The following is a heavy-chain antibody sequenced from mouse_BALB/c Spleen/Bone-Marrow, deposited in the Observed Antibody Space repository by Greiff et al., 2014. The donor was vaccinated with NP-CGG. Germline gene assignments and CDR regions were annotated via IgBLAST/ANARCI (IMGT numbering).Heavy chain of an antibody. CDR1: GYTFTSYW. J-gene: IGHJ4*01. D-gene: IGHD2-10*02. V-gene: IGHV1S126*01. CDR2: IYPSDSYT. Sequence: VQRVESGAELVRPGASVKVSCKAYGYTFTSYWINWGKQRPGQGLEWIGNIYPSDSYTNYNQNFKDKATLTVDKSSSTAFMQLSSPTSEDSAVYYCTRQYGNYYAMDYWGQGTSVTVSS. CDR3: TRQYGNYYAMDY.